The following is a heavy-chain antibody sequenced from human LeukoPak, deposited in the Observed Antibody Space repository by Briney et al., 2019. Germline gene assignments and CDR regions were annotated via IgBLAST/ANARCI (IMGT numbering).Heavy chain of an antibody. Sequence: SETMSLTCTVSGVSISSYYWSWIRQPPGKGLEWIGYIYYGGSTNYNPSLKSRVTISVDTSKNQFSLKLSSVTAADTAVYYCAGTYYYDSSGYYYYGSAAFDIWGQGTTVTVSS. D-gene: IGHD3-22*01. V-gene: IGHV4-59*01. CDR3: AGTYYYDSSGYYYYGSAAFDI. J-gene: IGHJ3*02. CDR1: GVSISSYY. CDR2: IYYGGST.